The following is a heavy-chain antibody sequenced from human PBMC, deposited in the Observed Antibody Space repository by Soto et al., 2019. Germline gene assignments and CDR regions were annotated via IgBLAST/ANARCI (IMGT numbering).Heavy chain of an antibody. V-gene: IGHV4-31*03. Sequence: QVQLQESGPGLLKPSQTLSLTCTVSGGSISSGDYYWSWIRQHPGKGLEWIGYIYNSESTYYNPSVKSRVTLSVDTSKSRFSLRLSSVTAADTVVYYCARDLGEDGGSYCYVDLWGRGTLVTVSS. J-gene: IGHJ2*01. D-gene: IGHD3-16*01. CDR2: IYNSEST. CDR1: GGSISSGDYY. CDR3: ARDLGEDGGSYCYVDL.